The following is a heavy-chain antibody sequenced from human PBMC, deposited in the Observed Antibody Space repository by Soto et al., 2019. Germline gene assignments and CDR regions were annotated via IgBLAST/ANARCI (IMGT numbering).Heavy chain of an antibody. CDR1: GGSISSGDYY. Sequence: SETLSPTCTVSGGSISSGDYYWSWIRQPPGKGLEWIGNIYYSGSTYYNPSLKSRVTISIDTSKNQFSLKLSSVTAADTAVYYCASRKSSPYFDYWGQGTLVTVSS. D-gene: IGHD3-10*01. J-gene: IGHJ4*02. V-gene: IGHV4-30-4*01. CDR3: ASRKSSPYFDY. CDR2: IYYSGST.